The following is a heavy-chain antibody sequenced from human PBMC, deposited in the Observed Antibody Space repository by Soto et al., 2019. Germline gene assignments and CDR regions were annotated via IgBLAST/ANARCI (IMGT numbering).Heavy chain of an antibody. CDR3: TRAAWFPYLSFY. D-gene: IGHD3-10*01. V-gene: IGHV3-48*03. CDR1: GCTFSRYE. Sequence: QTXGSLRLSCAAAGCTFSRYELHWVRQAPGKGLDWISYISSSGSTAYYASSVEGRFTISRDNANNSVYLQMDSLRAEDTALYYCTRAAWFPYLSFYWGQGALVTVSS. J-gene: IGHJ4*02. CDR2: ISSSGSTA.